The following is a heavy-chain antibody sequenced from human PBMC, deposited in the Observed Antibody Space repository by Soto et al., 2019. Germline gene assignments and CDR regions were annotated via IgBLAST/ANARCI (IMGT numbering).Heavy chain of an antibody. Sequence: PGGSLRLSCAASGFTFSSYAMHWVRQAPGKGLEWVSAISGSGGSTYYADSVKGRFTISRDNSKNTLYLQMNSLRAEDTAVYYCASKLTFGGSSDYWGQGTLVTVSS. CDR3: ASKLTFGGSSDY. D-gene: IGHD2-15*01. J-gene: IGHJ4*02. CDR1: GFTFSSYA. V-gene: IGHV3-23*01. CDR2: ISGSGGST.